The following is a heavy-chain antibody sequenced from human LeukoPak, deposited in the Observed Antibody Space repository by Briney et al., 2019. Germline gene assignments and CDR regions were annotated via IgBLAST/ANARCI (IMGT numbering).Heavy chain of an antibody. D-gene: IGHD6-6*01. J-gene: IGHJ4*02. CDR3: ARDEGDAEGCSSSSFDY. Sequence: GASVKVSCKASGYTFTSYGISWVRQAPGQGLEWMGWISAYNGNTNYAQKLQGRVTMTTDTSTSTAYMELRSLRSDDTAVYYCARDEGDAEGCSSSSFDYWGQGTLVTVSS. CDR1: GYTFTSYG. CDR2: ISAYNGNT. V-gene: IGHV1-18*01.